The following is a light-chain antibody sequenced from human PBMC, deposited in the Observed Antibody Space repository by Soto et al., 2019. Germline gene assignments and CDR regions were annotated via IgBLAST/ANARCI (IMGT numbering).Light chain of an antibody. CDR3: QQYHSWT. CDR2: TAS. J-gene: IGKJ1*01. CDR1: QSISTS. V-gene: IGKV1-5*03. Sequence: DVQMTQSPSTLAASVGDRVTITCRASQSISTSMAWYQHKPGKAPKLLIYTASYLASGVPSRFSGSGSGTEFTLTISSLKPDDFATYHCQQYHSWTFRQGTKVDIK.